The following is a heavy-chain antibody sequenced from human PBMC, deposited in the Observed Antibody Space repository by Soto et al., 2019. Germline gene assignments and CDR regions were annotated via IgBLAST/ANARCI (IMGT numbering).Heavy chain of an antibody. Sequence: SETLSLTCTVSGGSISSYYWSWIRQPPGKGLEWIGYIYYSGSTNYNPSLKSRVTTSVDTSKNQFSLKLSSVTAADTAVYYCARSEYYDILTGYYIPNWFDPWGQGTLVTVSS. CDR2: IYYSGST. J-gene: IGHJ5*02. D-gene: IGHD3-9*01. CDR1: GGSISSYY. V-gene: IGHV4-59*01. CDR3: ARSEYYDILTGYYIPNWFDP.